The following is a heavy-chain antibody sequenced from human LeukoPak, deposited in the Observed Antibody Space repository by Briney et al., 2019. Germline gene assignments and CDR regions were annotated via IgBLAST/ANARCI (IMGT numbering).Heavy chain of an antibody. CDR3: ARDVCGASCSTPDY. Sequence: ASVKVSCKASGYTFTSYGISWVRRAPGQGLEWMGWISGHNGYTNYAQNLQGRVTMTTDTSTSTAYMELRSLRSDDTAVYYCARDVCGASCSTPDYWGQGTLVTVSS. D-gene: IGHD2-15*01. CDR2: ISGHNGYT. CDR1: GYTFTSYG. V-gene: IGHV1-18*01. J-gene: IGHJ4*02.